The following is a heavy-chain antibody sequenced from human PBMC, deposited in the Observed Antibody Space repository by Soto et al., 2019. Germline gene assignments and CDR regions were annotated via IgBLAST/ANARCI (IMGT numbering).Heavy chain of an antibody. CDR2: IDPSDSYT. CDR1: GYSFTSYW. J-gene: IGHJ3*02. Sequence: PGESLKISCKGSGYSFTSYWISWVRQMPGKGLEWMGRIDPSDSYTNYSPSFQGHVTISADKSTSTAYLQWSSLKASDTAMYYCARRLGGVYGGNFLFDAFDIWGQGTMVTVSS. V-gene: IGHV5-10-1*01. D-gene: IGHD2-8*02. CDR3: ARRLGGVYGGNFLFDAFDI.